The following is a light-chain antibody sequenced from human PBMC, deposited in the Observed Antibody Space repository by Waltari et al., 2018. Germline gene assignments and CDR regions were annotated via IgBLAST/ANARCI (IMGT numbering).Light chain of an antibody. V-gene: IGKV3-20*01. Sequence: EIVLTQSPGTLSLSPGERATLSCRASQSISDIYLGWYQQKPGQAPKLLIYETSSRAAGIPDRFSGSGSGTDFTLTISRLEPGDFAVYFCQQNGRSPWTFGQGTKVEIK. J-gene: IGKJ1*01. CDR2: ETS. CDR1: QSISDIY. CDR3: QQNGRSPWT.